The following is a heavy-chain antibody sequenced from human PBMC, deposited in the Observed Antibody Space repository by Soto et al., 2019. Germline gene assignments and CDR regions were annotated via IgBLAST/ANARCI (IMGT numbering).Heavy chain of an antibody. D-gene: IGHD6-13*01. CDR2: IIPILGIA. CDR1: GGTFSSYT. J-gene: IGHJ4*02. V-gene: IGHV1-69*02. CDR3: ATTGSSSWTGYYFDY. Sequence: SVKVSCKASGGTFSSYTISWVRQAPGQGLEWMGRIIPILGIANYAQKFQGRVTITADKSTSTAYMKLSSLRSEDTAVYYCATTGSSSWTGYYFDYWGQGTLVTVSS.